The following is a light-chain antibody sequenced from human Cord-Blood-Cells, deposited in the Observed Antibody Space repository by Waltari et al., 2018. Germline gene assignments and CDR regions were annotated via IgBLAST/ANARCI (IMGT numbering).Light chain of an antibody. J-gene: IGKJ4*01. CDR3: QQYNSYLLT. CDR1: QSISSW. Sequence: DIQMTQSPSTLSASVGDRVTIPCRASQSISSWLAWYQQKPGKAPKLLIYKASSLESGVPSRFSGSGSGTEFTLTISSPQPDDFATYYCQQYNSYLLTFGGGTKVEIK. CDR2: KAS. V-gene: IGKV1-5*03.